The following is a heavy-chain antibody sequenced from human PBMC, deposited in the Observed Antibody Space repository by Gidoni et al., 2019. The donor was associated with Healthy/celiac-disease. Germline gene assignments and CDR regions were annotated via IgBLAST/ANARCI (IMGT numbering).Heavy chain of an antibody. CDR1: GGSFSGYY. V-gene: IGHV4-34*01. CDR2: INHSGST. Sequence: QVQLQQWGAGLLKPSETLSLTCAVYGGSFSGYYWSWIRQPPGKGLEWIGEINHSGSTTYNPSLKSRVTISVDTSKNQFSLKLSSVTAADTAVYYCARGVGYSSDYWGQGTLVTVSS. CDR3: ARGVGYSSDY. D-gene: IGHD6-13*01. J-gene: IGHJ4*02.